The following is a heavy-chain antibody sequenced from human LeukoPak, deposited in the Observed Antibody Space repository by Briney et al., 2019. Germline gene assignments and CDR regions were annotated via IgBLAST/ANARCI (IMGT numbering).Heavy chain of an antibody. J-gene: IGHJ4*02. CDR1: GYTFTSYG. CDR2: ISAYNGNA. CDR3: AREGPLTVTTLFDY. Sequence: ASVKVSCKASGYTFTSYGISWVRQAPGQGLEWMGWISAYNGNANYAQKLQGRVTMTTDTSTSTAYMELRSLRSDDTAVYYCAREGPLTVTTLFDYWGQGTLVTVSS. D-gene: IGHD4-17*01. V-gene: IGHV1-18*01.